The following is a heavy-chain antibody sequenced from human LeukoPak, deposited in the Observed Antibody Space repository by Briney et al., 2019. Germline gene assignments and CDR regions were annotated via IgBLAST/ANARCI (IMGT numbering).Heavy chain of an antibody. J-gene: IGHJ4*02. V-gene: IGHV3-23*01. CDR3: AKDREFLYYYDSSGYPNLLYFDY. CDR1: GFTFSSYA. D-gene: IGHD3-22*01. CDR2: ISGSGGST. Sequence: PGGSLRLSCAASGFTFSSYAMSWVRQAPGKGLEWVSAISGSGGSTYYADSVKGRFTISRDNSKNTLYLQMNSLRAEDTAVYYCAKDREFLYYYDSSGYPNLLYFDYWGQGTLVTVSS.